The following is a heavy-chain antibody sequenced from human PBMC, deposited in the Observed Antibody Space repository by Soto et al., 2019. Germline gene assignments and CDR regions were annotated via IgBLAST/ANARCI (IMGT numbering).Heavy chain of an antibody. CDR3: ARRHAPRYTTGNNHFDV. V-gene: IGHV4-39*01. D-gene: IGHD1-1*01. CDR2: INLSGST. J-gene: IGHJ4*02. CDR1: SVSIYSGSFH. Sequence: SETLSLTCTVSSVSIYSGSFHWGWIRQPPGKGLEWIGSINLSGSTYYNPSLKSRVTISVDTSKNQFSLNLRSVTAADTAVYYCARRHAPRYTTGNNHFDVWGQGSLVTVS.